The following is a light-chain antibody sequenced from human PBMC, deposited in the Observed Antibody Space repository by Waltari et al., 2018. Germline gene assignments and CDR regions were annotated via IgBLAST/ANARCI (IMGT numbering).Light chain of an antibody. CDR1: SSDVGRYHY. V-gene: IGLV2-11*01. J-gene: IGLJ1*01. CDR2: DVN. Sequence: QSALAQPRSVSGSPGQSVTISCAGTSSDVGRYHYVSWYQHPPGQAPKVLIYDVNTRPSGVPDRFSGSKSGNTASLTISGLQAEDEADYYCCSYAGSPYVFGTGTKVTVL. CDR3: CSYAGSPYV.